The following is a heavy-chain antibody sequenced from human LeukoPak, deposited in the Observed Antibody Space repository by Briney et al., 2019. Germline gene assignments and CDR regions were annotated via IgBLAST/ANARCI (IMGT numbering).Heavy chain of an antibody. CDR1: GGYVNRGTFF. CDR3: ARSIAARF. D-gene: IGHD6-6*01. V-gene: IGHV4-61*01. CDR2: ISNSGST. J-gene: IGHJ4*02. Sequence: SETLSLTCAVSGGYVNRGTFFWTWIRKPPGKGLEWIGYISNSGSTNYHPSLKSRVTISSDTSKTQFTLKLTSVTAADTAVYYCARSIAARFWGQGTLVTVSS.